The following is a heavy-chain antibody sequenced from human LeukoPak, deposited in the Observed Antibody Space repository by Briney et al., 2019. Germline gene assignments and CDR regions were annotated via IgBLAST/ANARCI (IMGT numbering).Heavy chain of an antibody. J-gene: IGHJ4*02. Sequence: SETLSLTCAVSGGSVSSSAYSWSWIRQSPGKGLECIGSIFYSGSTYYNPSLKSRITISVDTSKNQFSLKLSSLTAADTAVYYCARAVYGDNYFGSWGRGALVTVSS. V-gene: IGHV4-31*11. D-gene: IGHD4-17*01. CDR3: ARAVYGDNYFGS. CDR1: GGSVSSSAYS. CDR2: IFYSGST.